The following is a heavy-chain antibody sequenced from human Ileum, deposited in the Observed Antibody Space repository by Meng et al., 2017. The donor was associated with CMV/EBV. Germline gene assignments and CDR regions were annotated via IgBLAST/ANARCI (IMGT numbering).Heavy chain of an antibody. CDR1: GFFFSNFN. D-gene: IGHD2-15*01. CDR2: ISGGGVPK. Sequence: GESLKISCAASGFFFSNFNMNWVRQAPGKGLEWVAYISGGGVPKFYADSVKGRFTVSRDNAKNSLYLEMNNLRDEDTAIYYCAKGTRLYFFDYWGQGALVTVSS. V-gene: IGHV3-48*02. J-gene: IGHJ4*02. CDR3: AKGTRLYFFDY.